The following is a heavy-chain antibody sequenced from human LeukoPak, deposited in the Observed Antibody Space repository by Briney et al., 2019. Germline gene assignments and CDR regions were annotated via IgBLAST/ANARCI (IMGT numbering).Heavy chain of an antibody. V-gene: IGHV4-39*07. D-gene: IGHD2-15*01. CDR1: GGSISSSSYY. CDR2: IYYSGST. CDR3: ARVLRYCSGGNCYSGGLGYMDV. J-gene: IGHJ6*03. Sequence: PSETLSLTCTVSGGSISSSSYYWGWIRQPPGKGLEWIGSIYYSGSTYYNPSLKSRVTISVDPSKNQFSLKLSSVTAEDTAVYYCARVLRYCSGGNCYSGGLGYMDVWGKGTTVTISS.